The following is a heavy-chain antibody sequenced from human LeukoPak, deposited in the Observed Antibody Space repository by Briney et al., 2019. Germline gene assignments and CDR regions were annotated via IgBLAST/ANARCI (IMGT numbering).Heavy chain of an antibody. CDR2: IYPGDSDT. CDR1: GYSFTSYW. V-gene: IGHV5-51*01. CDR3: ARSDYETSGYYSH. D-gene: IGHD3-22*01. Sequence: GESLKISCKGSGYSFTSYWIGWVRQMPGKGLELMGIIYPGDSDTTYSPSFQGQVTISADKSISTAYLQWSSLKASDTAMYYCARSDYETSGYYSHWGQGTLVTVSS. J-gene: IGHJ4*02.